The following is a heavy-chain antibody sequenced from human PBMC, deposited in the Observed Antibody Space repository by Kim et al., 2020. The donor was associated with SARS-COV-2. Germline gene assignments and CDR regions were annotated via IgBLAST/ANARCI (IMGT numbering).Heavy chain of an antibody. D-gene: IGHD2-2*01. CDR3: AREDCSSTSCYEGYYYYYYGMDV. CDR1: GYTFTSYA. CDR2: INTNTGNP. Sequence: ASVKVSCKASGYTFTSYAMNWVRQAPGQGLEWMGWINTNTGNPTYAQGFTGRFVFSLDTSVSTAYLQISSLKAEDTAVYYCAREDCSSTSCYEGYYYYYYGMDVWGQGTTVTVSS. J-gene: IGHJ6*02. V-gene: IGHV7-4-1*02.